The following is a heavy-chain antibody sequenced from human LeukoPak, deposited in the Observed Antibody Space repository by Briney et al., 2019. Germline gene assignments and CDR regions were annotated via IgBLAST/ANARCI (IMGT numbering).Heavy chain of an antibody. CDR2: IYHSGST. CDR1: GYSISSGYY. CDR3: ARGSGGPLRWWFDP. V-gene: IGHV4-38-2*02. J-gene: IGHJ5*02. D-gene: IGHD3-10*01. Sequence: PSETLSLTCTVSGYSISSGYYWGWIRQPPGKGLEWIGSIYHSGSTYYNPSLKSRVTISVDTSKNQFSLKLSSVTAADTAVYYCARGSGGPLRWWFDPWGQGTLVTVSS.